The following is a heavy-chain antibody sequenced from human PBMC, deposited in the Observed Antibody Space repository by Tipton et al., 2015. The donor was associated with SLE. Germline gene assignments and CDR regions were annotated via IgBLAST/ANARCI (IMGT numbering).Heavy chain of an antibody. V-gene: IGHV3-30*02. Sequence: SGFTFSSYGMHWVRQAPGKGLEWVAFIRYDGSNKYYADSVKGRFTISRDNSKNTLYLQMNSLRAEDTAVYYCAKDRMPGRSIVGEDYFDYWGQGTLVTVSS. D-gene: IGHD1-26*01. CDR2: IRYDGSNK. CDR1: GFTFSSYG. CDR3: AKDRMPGRSIVGEDYFDY. J-gene: IGHJ4*02.